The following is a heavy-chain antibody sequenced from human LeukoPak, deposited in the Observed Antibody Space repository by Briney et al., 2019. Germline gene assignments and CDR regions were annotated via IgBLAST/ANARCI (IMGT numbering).Heavy chain of an antibody. CDR3: ARGPVGATNAFHI. J-gene: IGHJ3*02. V-gene: IGHV1-2*06. CDR2: ISPNSGGT. CDR1: GYTFTHYY. D-gene: IGHD1-26*01. Sequence: EASVKVSCKASGYTFTHYYIHWVRQAPGQGLEWMGRISPNSGGTSYAQKFQGRVTMTRDTSIATAYMELSSLRSDDTAVYYCARGPVGATNAFHIWGQGTLVTVSS.